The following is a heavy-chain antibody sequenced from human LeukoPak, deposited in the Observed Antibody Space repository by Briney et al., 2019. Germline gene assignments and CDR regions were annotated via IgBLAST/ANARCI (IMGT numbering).Heavy chain of an antibody. CDR2: ISGSSNYM. V-gene: IGHV3-21*01. J-gene: IGHJ6*02. D-gene: IGHD3-22*01. Sequence: GGSLRLSCAASGFTFSSYSMIWVRQAPGKGLEWVSSISGSSNYMFYADSVKGRFTISRDNAKNSLYLQMNSLRAEDTAVYYCARDRYYDSSGYYYYYYGLDVWGQGTTVTVS. CDR3: ARDRYYDSSGYYYYYYGLDV. CDR1: GFTFSSYS.